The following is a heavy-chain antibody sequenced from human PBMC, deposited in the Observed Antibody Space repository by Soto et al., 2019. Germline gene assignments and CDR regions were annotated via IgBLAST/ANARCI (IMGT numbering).Heavy chain of an antibody. V-gene: IGHV1-69*01. D-gene: IGHD1-26*01. J-gene: IGHJ6*02. CDR3: ARAASVELPLERLHYYYGMDV. Sequence: VKVSCQASRGISNNDSISGVRQAPGQGLEWVGWLLPIFGATNYPQKFQGRVTITADESTSTAYMELSSLRYDDTAVYYCARAASVELPLERLHYYYGMDVWGQGTTVTVSS. CDR2: LLPIFGAT. CDR1: RGISNNDS.